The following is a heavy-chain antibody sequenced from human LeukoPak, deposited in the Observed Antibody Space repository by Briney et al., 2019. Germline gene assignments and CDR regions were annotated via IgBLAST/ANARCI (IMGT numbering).Heavy chain of an antibody. CDR3: ARDPPFIIGTTFFDY. V-gene: IGHV3-21*01. CDR2: ISTSSTYI. CDR1: GFTFSSYS. Sequence: KPWGSLTLSCAASGFTFSSYSMNWVRQAPGKGLEWVSSISTSSTYIYYADSVKGRFTISRDNAKNSLYLQMNSLRAEDTAVYYCARDPPFIIGTTFFDYWGQGALVSASS. J-gene: IGHJ4*02. D-gene: IGHD1-20*01.